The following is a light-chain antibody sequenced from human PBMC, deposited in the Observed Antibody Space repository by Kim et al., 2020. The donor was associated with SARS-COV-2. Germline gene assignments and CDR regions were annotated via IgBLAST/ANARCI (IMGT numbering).Light chain of an antibody. CDR1: ESVSINN. CDR2: GAS. J-gene: IGKJ1*01. Sequence: ETVLTQSPGTLSLSPGERATLSCRASESVSINNLAWYQQKPGQAPRLLIYGASSRATGIPERFSGSGSGTDFTLTISRLEPEDFAVFYCQQYGRSWTFGQGTKVDIK. V-gene: IGKV3-20*01. CDR3: QQYGRSWT.